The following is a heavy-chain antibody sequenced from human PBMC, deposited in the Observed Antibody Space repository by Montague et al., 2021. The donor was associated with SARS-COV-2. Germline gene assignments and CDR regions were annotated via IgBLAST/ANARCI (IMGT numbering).Heavy chain of an antibody. CDR2: IKQDGSEK. Sequence: SLRLSCAASGFTFSSYWMSWVRQAPGKGPEWVANIKQDGSEKYYVDPVKGRFTISRDNAKNSLYLQMNSLRAEDTAVYYCARDTMVRGVRYYYYGMDVWGQGTTVTVSS. J-gene: IGHJ6*02. V-gene: IGHV3-7*01. CDR3: ARDTMVRGVRYYYYGMDV. CDR1: GFTFSSYW. D-gene: IGHD3-10*01.